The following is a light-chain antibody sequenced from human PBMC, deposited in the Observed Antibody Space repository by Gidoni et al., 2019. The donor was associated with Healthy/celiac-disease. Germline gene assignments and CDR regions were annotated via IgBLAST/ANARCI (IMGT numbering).Light chain of an antibody. CDR1: QGISSY. V-gene: IGKV1-8*01. CDR2: AAS. CDR3: QQYYSYPFT. J-gene: IGKJ3*01. Sequence: IRMTHSPSSFSASTGDRVTITCRASQGISSYLAWYQQKPGKAPKLLIYAASTLQSGVPSRFSGSGSGTDFTLTISCLQSEDFATYYCQQYYSYPFTFGPGTKVDIK.